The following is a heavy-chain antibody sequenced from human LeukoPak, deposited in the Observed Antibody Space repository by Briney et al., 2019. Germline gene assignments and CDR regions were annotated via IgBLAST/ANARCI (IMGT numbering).Heavy chain of an antibody. CDR3: AREHATMNGDHCAFDI. D-gene: IGHD3-10*02. J-gene: IGHJ3*02. Sequence: ASVKVSCKASGYTFTSYDINWVRQATGQGLEWMGWMNPNSGNTGYAQKFQGRVTMTRDTSTSTVYMELSSLRSEDTAVYYCAREHATMNGDHCAFDIWGQGTMVTVSS. CDR2: MNPNSGNT. CDR1: GYTFTSYD. V-gene: IGHV1-8*01.